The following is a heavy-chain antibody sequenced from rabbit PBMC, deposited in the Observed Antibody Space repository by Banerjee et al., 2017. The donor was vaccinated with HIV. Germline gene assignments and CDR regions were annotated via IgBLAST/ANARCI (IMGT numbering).Heavy chain of an antibody. J-gene: IGHJ4*01. Sequence: QSLEESGGDLVKPEGSLALTCTASGFTISSSYDMGWVRQAPGKGLEWIGWIYNGDGSTYYASWAKGRFTISKTSSTTVTLQMTSLTGADTATYFCARGHYADYVGDGVTGGYYFDLWGPGTLVPS. V-gene: IGHV1S40*01. CDR1: GFTISSSYD. CDR3: ARGHYADYVGDGVTGGYYFDL. CDR2: IYNGDGST. D-gene: IGHD2-1*01.